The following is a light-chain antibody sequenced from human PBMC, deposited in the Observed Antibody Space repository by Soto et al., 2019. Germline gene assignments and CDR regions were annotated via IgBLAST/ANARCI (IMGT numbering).Light chain of an antibody. CDR3: QQRSNWPWT. CDR1: QSVSSY. J-gene: IGKJ1*01. CDR2: DAS. Sequence: EIVLTQSPATLSLSPGERATLSCRASQSVSSYLAWYKQKPGQAPRLLIYDASNRTTGIPARFSGSGSRKDFTLTISSLEPEDFAVYYCQQRSNWPWTFGQGTKV. V-gene: IGKV3-11*01.